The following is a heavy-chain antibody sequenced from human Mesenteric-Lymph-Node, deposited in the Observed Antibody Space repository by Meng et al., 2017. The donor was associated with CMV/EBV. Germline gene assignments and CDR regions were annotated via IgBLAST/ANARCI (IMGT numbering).Heavy chain of an antibody. CDR2: IYSDGST. D-gene: IGHD1-26*01. CDR1: GFTVSSNY. V-gene: IGHV3-53*01. J-gene: IGHJ6*02. Sequence: GESLKISCAASGFTVSSNYMNWVRQAPGKGLEWVSGIYSDGSTYYADSVKGRFTISRDNSKNTLYLQMNSLRAGDTAVYYCARGSIVDYDFGMDVWGQGTTVTVSS. CDR3: ARGSIVDYDFGMDV.